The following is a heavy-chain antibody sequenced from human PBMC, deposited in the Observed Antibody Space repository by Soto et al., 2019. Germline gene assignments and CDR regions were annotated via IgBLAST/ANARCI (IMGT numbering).Heavy chain of an antibody. D-gene: IGHD6-6*01. CDR3: ARPYFSSSSMFDY. J-gene: IGHJ4*02. CDR2: IYHTGTT. Sequence: SETLSLTCTVSGDSISSSTYYWGWIRQPPGKGLEWIGCIYHTGTTYYNPSLKSRVTISVDTSKNQFSLKLSSVTAADTAVYYCARPYFSSSSMFDYCGQGTLVPVSS. CDR1: GDSISSSTYY. V-gene: IGHV4-39*01.